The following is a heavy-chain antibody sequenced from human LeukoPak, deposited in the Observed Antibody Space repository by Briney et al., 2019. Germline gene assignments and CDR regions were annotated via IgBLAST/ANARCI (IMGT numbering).Heavy chain of an antibody. CDR2: IIPIFGTA. V-gene: IGHV1-69*13. CDR1: GYTFSTYG. J-gene: IGHJ4*02. D-gene: IGHD2-15*01. CDR3: ARDVCSGGSCYSYFDY. Sequence: ASVKVSCKASGYTFSTYGISWVRQAPGQGLEWMGGIIPIFGTANYAQKFQGRVTITADESTSTAYMELSSLRSEDTAVYYCARDVCSGGSCYSYFDYWGQGTLVTVSS.